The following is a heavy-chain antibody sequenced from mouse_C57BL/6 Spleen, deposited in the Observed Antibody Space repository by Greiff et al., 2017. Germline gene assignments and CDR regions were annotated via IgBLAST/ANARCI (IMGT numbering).Heavy chain of an antibody. Sequence: QVKLQQPGTELVQPGASVKLSCKASGYTFTSYWMHWVKQRPGQGLEWIGNINPSNGGTNYNEKFKSKATLTVDKSSSTAYMQLSSLPSEDAAVYYCARSDYGGTGDAMDYWGQGTSVTVSS. D-gene: IGHD2-4*01. CDR3: ARSDYGGTGDAMDY. CDR1: GYTFTSYW. CDR2: INPSNGGT. J-gene: IGHJ4*01. V-gene: IGHV1-53*01.